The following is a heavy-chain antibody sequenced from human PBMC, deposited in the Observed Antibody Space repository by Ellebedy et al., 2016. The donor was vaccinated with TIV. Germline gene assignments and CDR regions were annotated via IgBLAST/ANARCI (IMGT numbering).Heavy chain of an antibody. D-gene: IGHD3-22*01. CDR2: IYYSGST. CDR3: ATTFTDSSGYYFDY. V-gene: IGHV4-59*08. Sequence: SETLSLTCTVSSGSISSYYWSWIRQPPGKGLEWIGYIYYSGSTNYNPSLKSRVTISVDTSKNQFSLKLSSVTAADTAVYYCATTFTDSSGYYFDYWGQGTLVTVSS. J-gene: IGHJ4*02. CDR1: SGSISSYY.